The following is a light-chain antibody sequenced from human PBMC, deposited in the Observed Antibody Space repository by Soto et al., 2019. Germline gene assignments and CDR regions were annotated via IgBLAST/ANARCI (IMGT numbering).Light chain of an antibody. V-gene: IGKV3-15*01. Sequence: EIVMTQSPATLSVSPGERANLSCRVSQSVGSNLAWYQRKPGQAPRLLIYGASTRATGIPARFSGSGSGTEFTLTISSLQSEDFAIYFCQQYNNWPPDRTFGQGTKVEIK. CDR2: GAS. CDR3: QQYNNWPPDRT. CDR1: QSVGSN. J-gene: IGKJ1*01.